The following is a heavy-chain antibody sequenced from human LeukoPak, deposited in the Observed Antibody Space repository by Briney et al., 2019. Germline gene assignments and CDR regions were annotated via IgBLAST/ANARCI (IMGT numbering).Heavy chain of an antibody. V-gene: IGHV3-23*01. CDR1: GFTFSSYA. J-gene: IGHJ4*02. CDR2: IRGSGGST. CDR3: ARGTTSGRFDY. D-gene: IGHD2/OR15-2a*01. Sequence: GGSLRLSCAASGFTFSSYAMSWVRQAPGKGLEWVSAIRGSGGSTYYADSVKGRFTISRDNSKNTLYLQMNSLRAEDTAVYYCARGTTSGRFDYWGQGTLVTVSS.